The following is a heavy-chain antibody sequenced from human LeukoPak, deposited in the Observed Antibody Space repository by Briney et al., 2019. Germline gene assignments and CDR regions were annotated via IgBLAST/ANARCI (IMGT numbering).Heavy chain of an antibody. CDR3: ARAYYESSAYRHAVYFDY. CDR1: GYTFTSSY. V-gene: IGHV1-46*01. J-gene: IGHJ4*02. Sequence: ASVKVSWKASGYTFTSSYMHWVRQAPGQGLEWMGIINPSDDSTRYAQKFQGRVTMTKDTSTNTVYMHLSSLSSDDTAVYYCARAYYESSAYRHAVYFDYWGQGTLVTVSS. CDR2: INPSDDST. D-gene: IGHD3-22*01.